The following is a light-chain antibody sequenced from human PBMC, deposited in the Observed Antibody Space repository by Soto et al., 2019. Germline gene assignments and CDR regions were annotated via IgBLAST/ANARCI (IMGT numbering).Light chain of an antibody. CDR3: SSYSSTATLEV. CDR1: SIDIGNYDF. J-gene: IGLJ3*02. CDR2: EVS. Sequence: QSALTQPASVSGSPGQSVTISCTGTSIDIGNYDFVSWYQQHPGKAPKLLIYEVSYRPSGVSHRFSGSKSGNTASLTISGLQAEDEADYYCSSYSSTATLEVFGGGTKVTVL. V-gene: IGLV2-14*01.